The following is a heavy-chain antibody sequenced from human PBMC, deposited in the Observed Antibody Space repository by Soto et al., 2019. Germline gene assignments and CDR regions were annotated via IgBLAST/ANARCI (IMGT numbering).Heavy chain of an antibody. CDR1: GGSFSGYY. CDR3: ARGVDPYYDYIWGSYNYYMDV. J-gene: IGHJ6*03. D-gene: IGHD3-16*01. CDR2: INHSGST. Sequence: ASETLSLTCAVYGGSFSGYYWSWIRQPPGKGLEWIGEINHSGSTNYNPSLKSRVTISVDTSKNQFSLKLSPVTAADTAVYYCARGVDPYYDYIWGSYNYYMDVWGKGTTVPVSS. V-gene: IGHV4-34*01.